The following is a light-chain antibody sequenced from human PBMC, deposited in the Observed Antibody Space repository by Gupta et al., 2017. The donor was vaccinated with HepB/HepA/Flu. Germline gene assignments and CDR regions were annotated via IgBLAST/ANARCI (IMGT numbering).Light chain of an antibody. CDR3: QQYCTSPWT. J-gene: IGKJ1*01. Sequence: EIVLTQSPGTLSLSAGERATLSCRASQSVSSSYLAWYQQRPGQAPRLLIHGASSRATGISDRFSGSGSGADFTLTISSLEPEDFTVYYCQQYCTSPWTFGQGTMVEI. V-gene: IGKV3-20*01. CDR2: GAS. CDR1: QSVSSSY.